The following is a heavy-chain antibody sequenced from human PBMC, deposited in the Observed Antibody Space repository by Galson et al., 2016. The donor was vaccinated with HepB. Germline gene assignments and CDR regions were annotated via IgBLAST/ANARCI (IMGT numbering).Heavy chain of an antibody. CDR1: GYTLNNYA. Sequence: SVKVSCKASGYTLNNYAINWVRQAPGQGLEYMGWINTATGIPTYVQAFTGRFVFSVDTSISTAFLQISGLRADDTAVYYCTTGNLSQWFDPWGQGTLVTVSS. J-gene: IGHJ5*02. V-gene: IGHV7-4-1*02. CDR2: INTATGIP. CDR3: TTGNLSQWFDP. D-gene: IGHD1-1*01.